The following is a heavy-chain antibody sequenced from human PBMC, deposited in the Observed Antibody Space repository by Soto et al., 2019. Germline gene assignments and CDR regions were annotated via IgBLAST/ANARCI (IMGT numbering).Heavy chain of an antibody. J-gene: IGHJ4*02. CDR3: ARDHSSTPRVFEY. V-gene: IGHV4-59*01. CDR1: GGSISSYF. D-gene: IGHD6-13*01. Sequence: SETLSLTCTVSGGSISSYFWSWIRQPPGKGLEFIGYIYYTGDANYNPSLKSRVSMSLDTSKNHFSLKLTSVTAADTAVYYCARDHSSTPRVFEYWGQGTPVTLSS. CDR2: IYYTGDA.